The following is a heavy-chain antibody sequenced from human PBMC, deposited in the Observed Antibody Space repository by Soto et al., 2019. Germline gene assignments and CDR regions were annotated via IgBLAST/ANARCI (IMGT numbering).Heavy chain of an antibody. CDR3: ARDDGITVLNI. V-gene: IGHV3-33*01. CDR1: GFLFSSHG. D-gene: IGHD1-20*01. J-gene: IGHJ4*02. Sequence: QVQLVESGGGVVQPGRPLRLSCATSGFLFSSHGYHWVRQAPVKGLEWVGAIWHDGSKIYYADSVKGRFTNSRDDSKNTLYLQMNSLRAAETAVYHCARDDGITVLNIWGQGTLVTGSS. CDR2: IWHDGSKI.